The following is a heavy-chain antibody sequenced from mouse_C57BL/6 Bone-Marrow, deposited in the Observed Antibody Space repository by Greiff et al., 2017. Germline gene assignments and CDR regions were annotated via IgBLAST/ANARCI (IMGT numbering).Heavy chain of an antibody. CDR1: GYTFTDYE. D-gene: IGHD1-1*01. CDR3: TSRVTTEGFAY. J-gene: IGHJ3*01. V-gene: IGHV1-15*01. CDR2: IDPETGGT. Sequence: QVQLQQSGAELVRPGASVTLSCKASGYTFTDYEMHWVKQTPVHGLEWIGAIDPETGGTAYTQKFKGKAILTADKSSSTAYMELRSLTSEDSAVYYCTSRVTTEGFAYWGQGTLVTVSA.